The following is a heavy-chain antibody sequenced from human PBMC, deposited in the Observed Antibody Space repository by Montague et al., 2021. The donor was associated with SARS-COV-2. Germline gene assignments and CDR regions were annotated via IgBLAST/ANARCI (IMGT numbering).Heavy chain of an antibody. Sequence: SETLSLTCTVSGGSISSSNYYWGWLRQPPGKGLEWIGYISDSGSTNYNPSLTSRVTMSVDTSKNQFSLKVNSVTAADTAVYYCARHYSATLPAVYWGQGTLVTVSS. CDR1: GGSISSSNYY. D-gene: IGHD2-15*01. CDR2: ISDSGST. V-gene: IGHV4-61*05. CDR3: ARHYSATLPAVY. J-gene: IGHJ4*02.